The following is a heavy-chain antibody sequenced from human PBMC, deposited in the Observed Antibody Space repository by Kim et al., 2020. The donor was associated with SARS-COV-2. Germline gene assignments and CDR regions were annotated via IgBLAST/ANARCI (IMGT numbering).Heavy chain of an antibody. CDR1: GYSISSGYY. D-gene: IGHD6-13*01. J-gene: IGHJ4*02. CDR3: ARKPLPFSTYSSRDFDY. CDR2: IYHSGST. Sequence: SETLSLTCTVSGYSISSGYYWGWIRQPPGKGLEWIGSIYHSGSTYYNPSLKSRVTISVDTSKNQFSLKLSSVTAADTAVYYCARKPLPFSTYSSRDFDYWGQGTLVTVSS. V-gene: IGHV4-38-2*02.